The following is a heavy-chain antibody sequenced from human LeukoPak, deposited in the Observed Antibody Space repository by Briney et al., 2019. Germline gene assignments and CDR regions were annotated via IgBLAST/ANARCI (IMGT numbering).Heavy chain of an antibody. V-gene: IGHV4-59*01. Sequence: SETLSLTCTVSGGSISSYYWSWIRQPPGKGLEWIGYIYYSGSTNYNPSLKSRVTISVDTSKNQFSLKLSSATAADTAVYYCARDCCGSSGYDYWGQGTLVTVSS. D-gene: IGHD3-22*01. CDR3: ARDCCGSSGYDY. CDR2: IYYSGST. CDR1: GGSISSYY. J-gene: IGHJ4*02.